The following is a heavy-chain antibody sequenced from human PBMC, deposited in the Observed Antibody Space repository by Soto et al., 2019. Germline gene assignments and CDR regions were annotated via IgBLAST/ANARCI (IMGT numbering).Heavy chain of an antibody. CDR1: GFAFSSFN. V-gene: IGHV3-21*01. D-gene: IGHD3-10*01. J-gene: IGHJ4*02. CDR3: ARVSPYGLTYDY. Sequence: GGSLRLSCTASGFAFSSFNMNWVRQAPGKGLEWVSSIFTRSSQIYYADSVKGRFTISRDNAKNSLYLQMNSLRAEDTAVYYCARVSPYGLTYDYWGQGTLVTVSS. CDR2: IFTRSSQI.